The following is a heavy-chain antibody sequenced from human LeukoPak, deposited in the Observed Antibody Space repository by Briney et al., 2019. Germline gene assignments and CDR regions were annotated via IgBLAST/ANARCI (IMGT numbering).Heavy chain of an antibody. D-gene: IGHD2-2*01. CDR2: ISSSSYI. J-gene: IGHJ4*02. CDR1: GFTFSSYS. V-gene: IGHV3-21*01. Sequence: PGGSLRLSCAASGFTFSSYSMNWVRQAPGKGLEWVSSISSSSYIYYADSVKGRFTISRDNAKNSLYLQMNSLRAEDTAVYYCARGYCSSTSCYSPTPFDYWGQGTLVTVSS. CDR3: ARGYCSSTSCYSPTPFDY.